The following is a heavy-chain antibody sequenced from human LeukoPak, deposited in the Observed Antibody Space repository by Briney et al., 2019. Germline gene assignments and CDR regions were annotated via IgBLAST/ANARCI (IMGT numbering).Heavy chain of an antibody. Sequence: PGGSLRLSCAASGFTFSSYAMSWVRQAPGKGLEWVSGISGSGPYTFYTDSVKGRFTISRDSSKNTLYLQMNSLRAEDTALYYCAKHGYCSGISCFFVFWGQGTLVTVSS. CDR2: ISGSGPYT. V-gene: IGHV3-23*01. J-gene: IGHJ4*02. D-gene: IGHD2-2*03. CDR3: AKHGYCSGISCFFVF. CDR1: GFTFSSYA.